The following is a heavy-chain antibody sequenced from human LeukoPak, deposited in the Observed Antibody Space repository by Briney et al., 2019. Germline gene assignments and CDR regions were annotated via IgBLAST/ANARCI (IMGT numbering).Heavy chain of an antibody. J-gene: IGHJ3*02. CDR2: ISYDGSNK. CDR1: GFTFSSYA. CDR3: AIYTGGDDAFDI. Sequence: GRSLRLSCAASGFTFSSYAMHWVRQAPGKGLEWVAVISYDGSNKYYADSVKDRFTISRDNSKNTLYLQMNSLRAEDTAVYYCAIYTGGDDAFDIWGQGTMVTVSS. D-gene: IGHD3-16*01. V-gene: IGHV3-30-3*01.